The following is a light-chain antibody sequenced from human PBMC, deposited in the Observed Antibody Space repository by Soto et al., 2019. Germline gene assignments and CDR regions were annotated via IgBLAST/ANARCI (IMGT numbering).Light chain of an antibody. J-gene: IGKJ1*01. CDR3: MQSLQTPRT. V-gene: IGKV2-28*01. CDR1: QSLLHSNGNNY. CDR2: LAS. Sequence: DVVMTQSPLSLPVTPGEPASISCRSSQSLLHSNGNNYLDWYLQKLGQSPQLLIYLASNRSPGVSDRFNGSGSGTDVTLNISRVEAEDVRHYQCMQSLQTPRTFGQGNNVEIK.